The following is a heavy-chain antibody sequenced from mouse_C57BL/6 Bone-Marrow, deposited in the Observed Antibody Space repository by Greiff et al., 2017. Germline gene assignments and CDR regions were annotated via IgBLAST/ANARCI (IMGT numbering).Heavy chain of an antibody. J-gene: IGHJ1*03. CDR2: IDPSGSYT. V-gene: IGHV1-59*01. CDR3: ARGVGLRYFDV. Sequence: QVQLQQPGAELVRPGTSVKLSCKASGYTFTSYWMHWVKQRPGQGLEWIGVIDPSGSYTNYTQKFKGKATLTLDTSSSPAYMQRSSLTSEDSAVYYCARGVGLRYFDVWGTGTTVTVSS. D-gene: IGHD4-1*01. CDR1: GYTFTSYW.